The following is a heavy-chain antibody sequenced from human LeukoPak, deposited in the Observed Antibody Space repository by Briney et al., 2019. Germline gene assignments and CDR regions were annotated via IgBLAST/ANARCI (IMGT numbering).Heavy chain of an antibody. CDR2: VSDNGGST. Sequence: AGGSLRLSCSASGFTFSSYAMHWVRQAPGEGLEYVSAVSDNGGSTYYADSVKGRFTISRDNSKNTLYLQMSSLRAEDTAVYYCVKGGQYSRDAFDIWGQGTMVTVSS. J-gene: IGHJ3*02. CDR3: VKGGQYSRDAFDI. CDR1: GFTFSSYA. V-gene: IGHV3-64D*06. D-gene: IGHD5-18*01.